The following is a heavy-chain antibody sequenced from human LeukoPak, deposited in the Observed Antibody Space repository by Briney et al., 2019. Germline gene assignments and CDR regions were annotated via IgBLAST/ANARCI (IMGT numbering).Heavy chain of an antibody. J-gene: IGHJ4*02. CDR3: ARGDGYNYYFDY. V-gene: IGHV5-51*07. CDR2: FYPGDSDI. D-gene: IGHD5-24*01. Sequence: GESLKISCQSSGYSFTSYWIGWVHQMPGKGLEWMGIFYPGDSDIRYSPSFQGQVTISADKSISTAYLQWSSLKASDTAIYYCARGDGYNYYFDYWGQGTLVTVSS. CDR1: GYSFTSYW.